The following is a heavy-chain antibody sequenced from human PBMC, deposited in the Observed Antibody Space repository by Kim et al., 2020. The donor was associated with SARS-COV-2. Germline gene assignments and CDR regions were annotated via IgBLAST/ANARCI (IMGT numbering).Heavy chain of an antibody. D-gene: IGHD3-9*01. CDR3: ARQGAGGYYDILTGCLDY. CDR2: IYYSGST. CDR1: GGSISSSSYY. J-gene: IGHJ4*02. V-gene: IGHV4-39*01. Sequence: SETLSLTCTVSGGSISSSSYYWGWIRQPPGKGLEWIGSIYYSGSTYYNPSLKSRVTISVDTSKNQFSLKLSSVTAADTAVYYCARQGAGGYYDILTGCLDYWGQGTLVTVSS.